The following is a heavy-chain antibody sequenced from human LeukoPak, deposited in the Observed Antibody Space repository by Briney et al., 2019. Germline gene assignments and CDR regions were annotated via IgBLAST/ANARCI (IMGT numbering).Heavy chain of an antibody. J-gene: IGHJ5*02. CDR2: IDPSDSYT. CDR3: ARSATNWFDP. D-gene: IGHD2-15*01. Sequence: GESLKISCKGSGYSFTTYWISWVRQMPGKGLEWMGRIDPSDSYTNYSPSFQGQVTISADQSISTAYLQWSSLKASDTAIYYCARSATNWFDPWGQGTLVTVSS. V-gene: IGHV5-10-1*04. CDR1: GYSFTTYW.